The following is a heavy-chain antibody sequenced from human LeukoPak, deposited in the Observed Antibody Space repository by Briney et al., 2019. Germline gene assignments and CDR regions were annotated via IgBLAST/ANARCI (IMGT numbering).Heavy chain of an antibody. CDR3: AVSSGSSNFEY. V-gene: IGHV4-39*01. D-gene: IGHD1-26*01. CDR1: SGSITSSTYY. Sequence: PSETLSLTCSVSSGSITSSTYYWGWVRQPPGKGLEWIGSTHYSGDTSYNPSLKRRVTISIDTSRNQFSLKLTSVTAADTALYYCAVSSGSSNFEYWGQGTLVTVSS. CDR2: THYSGDT. J-gene: IGHJ4*02.